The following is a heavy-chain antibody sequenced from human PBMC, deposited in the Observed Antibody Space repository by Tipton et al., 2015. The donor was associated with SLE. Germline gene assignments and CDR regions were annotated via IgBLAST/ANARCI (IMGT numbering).Heavy chain of an antibody. Sequence: TLSLTCTVSGGSISTSSYCWAWIRQPPGKGLECIGNLNYSGTTSYNPSLRSRVTMSVDTSQNQFSLTLSSVTAADTAIYYCARWSFVPRTGGSDIWGQGTMFTVSS. CDR2: LNYSGTT. D-gene: IGHD1-26*01. CDR1: GGSISTSSYC. CDR3: ARWSFVPRTGGSDI. V-gene: IGHV4-39*07. J-gene: IGHJ3*02.